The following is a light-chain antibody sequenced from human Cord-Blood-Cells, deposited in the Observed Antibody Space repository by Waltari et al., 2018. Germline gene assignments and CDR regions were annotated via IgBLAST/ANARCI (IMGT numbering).Light chain of an antibody. V-gene: IGKV3-11*01. CDR2: DAS. CDR1: QSVSSY. J-gene: IGKJ3*01. Sequence: EIVLTQSPATLSLSPGERATLSCRASQSVSSYLAWYQQKPGQAPRLLIYDASDRATVIPASFSGSGSGTDFTLTISSLEPEDFAVYYCQQRINWPFTFGPATKEDIK. CDR3: QQRINWPFT.